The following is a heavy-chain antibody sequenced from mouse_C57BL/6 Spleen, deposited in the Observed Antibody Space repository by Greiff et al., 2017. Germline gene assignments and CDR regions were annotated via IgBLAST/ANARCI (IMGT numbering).Heavy chain of an antibody. J-gene: IGHJ4*01. CDR1: GYTFTSYW. Sequence: QVQLQQPGAELVKPGASVKVSCKASGYTFTSYWMHWVKQRPSQGLEWIGRIHPSDSDTNYNQKFKGKDTLTVDKSSSTAYMQLSSLTSEDSAVYYCAIGWPDYYAMDYWGQGTSVTVSS. CDR3: AIGWPDYYAMDY. V-gene: IGHV1-74*01. CDR2: IHPSDSDT. D-gene: IGHD3-3*01.